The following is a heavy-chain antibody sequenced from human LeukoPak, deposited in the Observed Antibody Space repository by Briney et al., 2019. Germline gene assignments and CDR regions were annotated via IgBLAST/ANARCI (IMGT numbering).Heavy chain of an antibody. CDR3: ARYRIGYGY. J-gene: IGHJ4*02. CDR2: ISDSSSYI. Sequence: GGSLRLSCAASGFTFSNYDMKWVRQAPGKGLEWVSCISDSSSYIYYADSVKGRFTISRDNAKNSLYLQMNSLRAEDTAVYFCARYRIGYGYWGQGTLVTVSS. V-gene: IGHV3-21*01. D-gene: IGHD3-3*01. CDR1: GFTFSNYD.